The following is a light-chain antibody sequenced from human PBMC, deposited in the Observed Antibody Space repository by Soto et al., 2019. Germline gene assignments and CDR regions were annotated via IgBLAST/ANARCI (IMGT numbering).Light chain of an antibody. J-gene: IGKJ1*01. CDR1: QSIDKNY. CDR3: QQYGSSGT. V-gene: IGKV3-20*01. CDR2: DAS. Sequence: EVALTQSPGTLSLSPGARATLSCRASQSIDKNYLTWYQQKPGQAPRVLIYDASTRATGIPDRFSGSGYGTDFTITISRLEPEDFEVYYCQQYGSSGTFGQGTKVDIK.